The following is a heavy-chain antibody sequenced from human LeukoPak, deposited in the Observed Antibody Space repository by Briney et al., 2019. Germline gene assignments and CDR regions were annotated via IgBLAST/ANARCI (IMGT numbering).Heavy chain of an antibody. V-gene: IGHV3-74*01. J-gene: IGHJ1*01. Sequence: GGSLRLSCAAAGFTFSTYWMHWVRQAPGKGLVWVSRIKSDGGTNYADSVKGRFTISRDNAKKTVSLQMNSLRPEDTGVYYCARAPSEIGGYYPEYFRHWGQGTLVTVSS. CDR2: IKSDGGT. CDR3: ARAPSEIGGYYPEYFRH. CDR1: GFTFSTYW. D-gene: IGHD3-22*01.